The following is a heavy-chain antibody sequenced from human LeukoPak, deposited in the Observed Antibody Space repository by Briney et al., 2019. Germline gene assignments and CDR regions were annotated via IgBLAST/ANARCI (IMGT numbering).Heavy chain of an antibody. J-gene: IGHJ4*02. Sequence: GGSLRLSCVASGFNFSVYWMAWVRQAPGKGLEWVANIKQDGSETYYVDSVKGRFTISRDNAKNSLYLQINSLRAEDTAVYYCVDERGYWGQGTLVTVSS. CDR2: IKQDGSET. V-gene: IGHV3-7*02. CDR1: GFNFSVYW. D-gene: IGHD3-9*01. CDR3: VDERGY.